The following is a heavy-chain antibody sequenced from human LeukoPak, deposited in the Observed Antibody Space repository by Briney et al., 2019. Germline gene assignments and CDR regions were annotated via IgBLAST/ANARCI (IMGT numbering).Heavy chain of an antibody. V-gene: IGHV1-3*01. D-gene: IGHD3-22*01. CDR3: ARGTVPTYYYDSSGYPLGY. Sequence: ASVKVSCKASGYTFTSYAMHWMRQAPGQRLEWMGWINAGNGNTKYSQKFQGRVTITRDTSASTAYMELSSLRSEDTAVYYCARGTVPTYYYDSSGYPLGYWGQGTLVTVSS. CDR1: GYTFTSYA. J-gene: IGHJ4*02. CDR2: INAGNGNT.